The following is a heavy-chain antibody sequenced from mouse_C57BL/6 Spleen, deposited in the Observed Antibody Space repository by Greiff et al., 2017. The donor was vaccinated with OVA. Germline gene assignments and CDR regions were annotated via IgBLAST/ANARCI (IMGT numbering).Heavy chain of an antibody. J-gene: IGHJ1*03. D-gene: IGHD2-1*01. CDR3: ARSYGNYGRYFDV. CDR2: INPNNGGT. Sequence: VQLQQSGPELVKPGASVKISCKASGYTFTDYYMNWVKQSHGKSLEWIGDINPNNGGTSYNQKFKGKATLTVDKSSSTAYMELRSLTSEDSAVYYGARSYGNYGRYFDVWGTGTTVTVSS. CDR1: GYTFTDYY. V-gene: IGHV1-26*01.